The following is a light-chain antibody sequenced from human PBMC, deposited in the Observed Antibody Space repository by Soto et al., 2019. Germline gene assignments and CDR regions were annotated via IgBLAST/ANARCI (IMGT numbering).Light chain of an antibody. CDR2: EVS. Sequence: QSALTQPPSASGSPGQSVTISCTATSSDVGGYNYVSWYQQHPGKAPKLMIYEVSKRPSGVPDRFSGSKSGNTASLTVSGLQAEDEADYYCSSYAGSNMVVFGGGTQLTVL. CDR3: SSYAGSNMVV. J-gene: IGLJ2*01. CDR1: SSDVGGYNY. V-gene: IGLV2-8*01.